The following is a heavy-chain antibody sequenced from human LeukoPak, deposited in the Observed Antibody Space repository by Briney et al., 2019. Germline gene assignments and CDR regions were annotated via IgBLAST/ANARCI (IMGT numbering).Heavy chain of an antibody. D-gene: IGHD2-2*01. CDR2: ISYDGSNK. V-gene: IGHV3-30*04. Sequence: GGSLRLSCAASGFTFSSYAMHWVRQAPGKGLEWVAVISYDGSNKYYADSVRGRFTISRDNSKNTLYLQMNSLRAEDTAVYYCARGGDIVVVPAAIVLDYWGQGTLVTVSS. J-gene: IGHJ4*02. CDR1: GFTFSSYA. CDR3: ARGGDIVVVPAAIVLDY.